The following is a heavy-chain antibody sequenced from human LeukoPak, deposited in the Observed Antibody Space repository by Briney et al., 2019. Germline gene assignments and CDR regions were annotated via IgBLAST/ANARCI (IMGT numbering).Heavy chain of an antibody. CDR3: ARDHRGGSSSWYVDWFDP. D-gene: IGHD6-13*01. Sequence: GGSLRLSCAASGFTFDDYGMSWVRQTPGKGLEWVSGINWNGGSTGYADSVKGRFTISRDNAKNSLYLQMNSLRAEDTALYYCARDHRGGSSSWYVDWFDPWGQGTLVTVSS. CDR1: GFTFDDYG. CDR2: INWNGGST. V-gene: IGHV3-20*04. J-gene: IGHJ5*02.